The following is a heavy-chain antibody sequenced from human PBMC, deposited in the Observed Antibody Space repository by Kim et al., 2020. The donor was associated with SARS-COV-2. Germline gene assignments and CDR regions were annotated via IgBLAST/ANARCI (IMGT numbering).Heavy chain of an antibody. CDR3: ARASSGSYLSFNFDY. Sequence: ETLSLTCTVSGYSISSGYYWGWIRQPPGKGLEWIGSIYHSGSTYYNPSLKSRVTISVDTSKNQFSLKLSSVTAADTAVYYCARASSGSYLSFNFDYWG. D-gene: IGHD1-26*01. CDR1: GYSISSGYY. CDR2: IYHSGST. V-gene: IGHV4-38-2*02. J-gene: IGHJ4*01.